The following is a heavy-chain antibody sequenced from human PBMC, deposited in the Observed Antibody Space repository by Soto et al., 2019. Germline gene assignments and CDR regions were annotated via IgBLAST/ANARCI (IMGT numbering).Heavy chain of an antibody. CDR3: ARQDCRAGSCYGFGYGY. D-gene: IGHD2-15*01. J-gene: IGHJ4*02. V-gene: IGHV5-10-1*01. CDR2: IDPSDSYT. CDR1: GYSFTSYW. Sequence: GESLKISCKGSGYSFTSYWITWVRQMPGKGLEWMGRIDPSDSYTNYSPSFQGHVTISADKSISTAYLQWSSLKASDTAMYYCARQDCRAGSCYGFGYGYGGQGPLVTVPS.